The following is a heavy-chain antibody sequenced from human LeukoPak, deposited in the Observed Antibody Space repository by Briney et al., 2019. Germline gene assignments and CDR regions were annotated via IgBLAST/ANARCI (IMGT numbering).Heavy chain of an antibody. CDR1: GFTFDDYA. D-gene: IGHD6-13*01. V-gene: IGHV3-9*01. CDR2: ISWNSGSI. Sequence: GGSLRLSCAASGFTFDDYAMHWVRQAPGKGLEWVSGISWNSGSIGYADSVKGRFTISRDNSKNTLYLQMNSLRAEDTAVYYCAGVAAAGKIDASDIWGQGTMVTVSS. J-gene: IGHJ3*02. CDR3: AGVAAAGKIDASDI.